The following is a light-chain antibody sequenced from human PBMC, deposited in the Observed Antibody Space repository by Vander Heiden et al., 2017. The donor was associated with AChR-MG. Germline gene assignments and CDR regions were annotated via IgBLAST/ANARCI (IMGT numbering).Light chain of an antibody. Sequence: QSALTQPRSVSRSPTQLVTISCTCTGSDTGGNNYVSWYQQHPGKAPKLIIYDVNKRPSGGPDRFSGSKSGNTASLTISGRQAEDEADFYCCSYAGRYTWVFGGGTKVTVL. CDR3: CSYAGRYTWV. CDR1: GSDTGGNNY. V-gene: IGLV2-11*01. CDR2: DVN. J-gene: IGLJ3*02.